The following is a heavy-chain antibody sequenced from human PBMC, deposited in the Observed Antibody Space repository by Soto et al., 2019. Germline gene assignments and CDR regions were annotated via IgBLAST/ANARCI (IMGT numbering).Heavy chain of an antibody. J-gene: IGHJ3*02. CDR1: GFTFSRYA. CDR3: ARETTVTAFDI. CDR2: ISYDGSNK. V-gene: IGHV3-30*04. D-gene: IGHD4-17*01. Sequence: GGSLRLSCAASGFTFSRYAMHWVRQAPGKGLEWVAVISYDGSNKYYADSVKGRFTISRDNSKNTLYLQINSLIAEDTAVYYCARETTVTAFDIWGQGTMVTVSS.